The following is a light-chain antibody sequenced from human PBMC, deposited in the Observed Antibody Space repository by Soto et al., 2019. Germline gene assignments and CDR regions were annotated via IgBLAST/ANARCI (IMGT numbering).Light chain of an antibody. Sequence: EIVLTQSPGTPSLSPGERATLSCRASQSVSSYLAWYQQKPGQAPRLLIYDASTRATGISARFSGSGSGTDFTLTISSLEPEDFAVYYCQQRSTWPVTFGQGTKVEVK. V-gene: IGKV3-11*01. CDR2: DAS. J-gene: IGKJ1*01. CDR1: QSVSSY. CDR3: QQRSTWPVT.